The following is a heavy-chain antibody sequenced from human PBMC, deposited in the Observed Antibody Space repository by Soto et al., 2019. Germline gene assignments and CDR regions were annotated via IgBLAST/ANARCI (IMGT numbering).Heavy chain of an antibody. D-gene: IGHD6-6*01. V-gene: IGHV3-30*18. CDR3: AKDLLSSSPANWFDP. CDR2: ISYDGSNK. CDR1: GFTFSSYG. Sequence: QVQLVESGGGVVQPGRSLRLSCAASGFTFSSYGMHWVRQAPGKGLEWVAVISYDGSNKYYADSVKGRFTISRDNSKNTLYLQMNSLRAEDTAVYYCAKDLLSSSPANWFDPWGQGTLVTVSS. J-gene: IGHJ5*02.